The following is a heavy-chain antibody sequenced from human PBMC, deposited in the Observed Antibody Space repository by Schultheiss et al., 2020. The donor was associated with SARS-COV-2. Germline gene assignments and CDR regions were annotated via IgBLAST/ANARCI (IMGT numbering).Heavy chain of an antibody. CDR2: IYYSGST. Sequence: SETLSLTCAVYGGSFSGYYWSWIRQHPGKGLEWIGYIYYSGSTYYNPSLKSRVTISVDTSKNQFSLKLSSVTAADTAVYYCARGSVYGMDVWGQGTTVTVSS. V-gene: IGHV4-34*01. J-gene: IGHJ6*02. D-gene: IGHD5/OR15-5a*01. CDR1: GGSFSGYY. CDR3: ARGSVYGMDV.